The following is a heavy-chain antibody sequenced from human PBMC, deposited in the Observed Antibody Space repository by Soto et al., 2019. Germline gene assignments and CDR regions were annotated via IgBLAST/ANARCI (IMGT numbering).Heavy chain of an antibody. V-gene: IGHV4-59*01. Sequence: QVQLQESGPGLVKPSETLSLTCTVSGGSISRYYWSWIRQPPGKELEWIGYIYYTENTIYNPPLKSRVTISVETSKNQFSLKLTSVSAADTAVYYCARVAPAACPYYYYYYMDVWGKGTKVTVSS. CDR2: IYYTENT. J-gene: IGHJ6*03. CDR1: GGSISRYY. CDR3: ARVAPAACPYYYYYYMDV. D-gene: IGHD6-6*01.